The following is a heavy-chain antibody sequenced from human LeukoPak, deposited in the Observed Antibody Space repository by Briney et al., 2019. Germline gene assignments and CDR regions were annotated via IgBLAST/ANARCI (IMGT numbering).Heavy chain of an antibody. CDR1: GFTFSSYA. V-gene: IGHV3-30*04. Sequence: GRSLRLSCAASGFTFSSYAMHWVRQAPGKGLEWVAVISYDGSNKYYADSVKGRFTISRDNSKNTLYLQMNSLRAEDTAVYYCARDGTVVTSNYHFDYWGQGTLVTVSS. J-gene: IGHJ4*02. CDR3: ARDGTVVTSNYHFDY. D-gene: IGHD4-23*01. CDR2: ISYDGSNK.